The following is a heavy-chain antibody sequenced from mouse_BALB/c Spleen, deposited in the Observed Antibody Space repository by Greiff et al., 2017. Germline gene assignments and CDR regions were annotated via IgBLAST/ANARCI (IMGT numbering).Heavy chain of an antibody. CDR2: IWSGGST. D-gene: IGHD1-1*01. Sequence: VQGVESGPGLVQPSQSLSITCTVSGFSLTSYGVHWVRQSPGKGLEWLGVIWSGGSTDYNAAFISRLSISKDNSKSQVFFKMNSLQADDTAIYYCARNYYGSSYDAMDYWGQGTSVTVSS. V-gene: IGHV2-4-1*01. J-gene: IGHJ4*01. CDR3: ARNYYGSSYDAMDY. CDR1: GFSLTSYG.